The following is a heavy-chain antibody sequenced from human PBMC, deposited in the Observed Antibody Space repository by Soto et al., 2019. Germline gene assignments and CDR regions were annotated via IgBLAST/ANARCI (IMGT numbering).Heavy chain of an antibody. V-gene: IGHV3-23*01. D-gene: IGHD2-15*01. CDR1: GFTFSSYA. CDR2: ISGSGGST. Sequence: EVQLLESGGGLVQPGGSLRLSCAASGFTFSSYAMSWVRQAPGKGLEWVSAISGSGGSTYYADSVKGRFTISRDNSRNTLYLQMNSLRAEDTAVYYCAKGYCSGGSCYSLREGPLVDAFDIWGQGTMVTVSS. CDR3: AKGYCSGGSCYSLREGPLVDAFDI. J-gene: IGHJ3*02.